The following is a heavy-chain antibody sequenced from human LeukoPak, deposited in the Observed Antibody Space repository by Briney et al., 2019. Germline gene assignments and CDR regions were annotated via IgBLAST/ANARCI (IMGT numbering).Heavy chain of an antibody. J-gene: IGHJ4*02. D-gene: IGHD3-3*01. CDR1: GFTFTCCG. CDR3: AKWSGNRPLYYFDY. V-gene: IGHV3-30*18. Sequence: GGSLRLSCATSGFTFTCCGMHWVRQASGKGLEWVAAISSSDGNSKYYADSVKGRFTITRDNSKNTVYLQMNRMRADDTAVYYCAKWSGNRPLYYFDYWGQGTLVTVSS. CDR2: ISSSDGNSK.